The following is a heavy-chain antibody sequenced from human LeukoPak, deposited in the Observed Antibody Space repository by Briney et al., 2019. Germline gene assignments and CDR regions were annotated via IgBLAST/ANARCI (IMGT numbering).Heavy chain of an antibody. J-gene: IGHJ4*02. V-gene: IGHV4-39*01. CDR1: GGSISSSSYY. CDR2: IYYSGST. Sequence: SETLSLTCTVSGGSISSSSYYWGWIRQPPGKGLEWIGSIYYSGSTYYNPSLKSRVTISVDTSKNQFSLKLSSVTAADTAVYYCASAGAAAGTVDYWGQGTRVTVSS. CDR3: ASAGAAAGTVDY. D-gene: IGHD6-13*01.